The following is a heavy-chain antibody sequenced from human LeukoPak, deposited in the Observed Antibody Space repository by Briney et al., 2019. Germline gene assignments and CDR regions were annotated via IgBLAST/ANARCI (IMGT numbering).Heavy chain of an antibody. J-gene: IGHJ2*01. V-gene: IGHV4-38-2*02. Sequence: SETLSLTCTVSGYSISSGYYWGWIRQPPGKGLEWIGSIYHSGSTYYNPSLKSRVTISVDTSKNQFSLKLSSVTAADTAVYYCARSVPGDYYDSSGPYWYFDLWGRGTLVTVSS. CDR1: GYSISSGYY. CDR3: ARSVPGDYYDSSGPYWYFDL. D-gene: IGHD3-22*01. CDR2: IYHSGST.